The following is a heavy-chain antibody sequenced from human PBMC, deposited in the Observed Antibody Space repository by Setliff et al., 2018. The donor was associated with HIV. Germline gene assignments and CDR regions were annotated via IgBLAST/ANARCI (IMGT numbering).Heavy chain of an antibody. CDR3: ARGVVALSPRGPLDL. CDR1: GGPILTTNYY. J-gene: IGHJ4*03. CDR2: IYTSDNT. Sequence: PSETLSLTCTVSGGPILTTNYYYNWIRQPAGKGLEWIGRIYTSDNTFYNPSLKSRVAISLDASKNQFSLRLSSVTAADTAMYFCARGVVALSPRGPLDLWGQGTLVTVSS. V-gene: IGHV4-61*02. D-gene: IGHD5-12*01.